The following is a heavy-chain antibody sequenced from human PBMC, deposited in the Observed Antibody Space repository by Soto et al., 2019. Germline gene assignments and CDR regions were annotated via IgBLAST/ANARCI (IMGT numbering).Heavy chain of an antibody. J-gene: IGHJ4*02. V-gene: IGHV1-69*13. CDR2: IVPIYRTA. CDR1: GGTFSSYR. D-gene: IGHD3-9*01. CDR3: VRSAPFDIYAITPVEF. Sequence: SVKVSCKASGGTFSSYRINWVRQAPGQGLEWVGGIVPIYRTADYAQKFQGRVTITADESARTSYMELRSLKSQDTAVYYCVRSAPFDIYAITPVEFWGQGTLVTVSS.